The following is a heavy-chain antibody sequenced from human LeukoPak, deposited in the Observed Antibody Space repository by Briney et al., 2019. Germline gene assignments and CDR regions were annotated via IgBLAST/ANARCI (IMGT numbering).Heavy chain of an antibody. CDR2: IYHSGSI. J-gene: IGHJ4*02. CDR1: GGSISSFY. Sequence: SETLSLTCTVSGGSISSFYWNWIRQPPGKGLEWIGYIYHSGSIKYNPSLNSRVSISLDTSKNQFSLQLSSVTAADTAVYYCARGSITIFGVVDYWGQGTLVTVSS. V-gene: IGHV4-59*01. D-gene: IGHD3-3*01. CDR3: ARGSITIFGVVDY.